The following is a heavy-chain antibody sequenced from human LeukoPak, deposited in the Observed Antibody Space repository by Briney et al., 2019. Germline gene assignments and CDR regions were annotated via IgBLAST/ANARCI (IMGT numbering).Heavy chain of an antibody. CDR1: GYTFTGYY. CDR2: INPNSGGT. J-gene: IGHJ3*02. CDR3: ARDSGRYSDAFDI. V-gene: IGHV1-2*02. Sequence: ASVKVSCKASGYTFTGYYMHWVRQAPGQGLEWMGWINPNSGGTNYAQNFQGRVTMTRDTSISTAYMELSRLRSDDTALYYCARDSGRYSDAFDIWGQGTMVTVSS. D-gene: IGHD1-26*01.